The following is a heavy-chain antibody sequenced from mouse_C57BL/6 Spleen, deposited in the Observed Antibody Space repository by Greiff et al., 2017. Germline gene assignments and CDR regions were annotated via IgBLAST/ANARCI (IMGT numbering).Heavy chain of an antibody. CDR3: ARFITTVEYFDV. V-gene: IGHV1-55*01. Sequence: VKLQQPGAELVKPGASVKMSCKASGYTFTSYWITWVKQRPGQGLEWIGDIYPGSGSTNYNEKFKSKATLTVDTSSSTAYMQLSSLTSEDSAVYYCARFITTVEYFDVWGTGTTVTVSS. CDR2: IYPGSGST. CDR1: GYTFTSYW. J-gene: IGHJ1*03. D-gene: IGHD1-1*01.